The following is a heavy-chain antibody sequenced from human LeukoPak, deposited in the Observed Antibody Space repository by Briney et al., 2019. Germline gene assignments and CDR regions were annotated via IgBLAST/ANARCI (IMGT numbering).Heavy chain of an antibody. J-gene: IGHJ4*02. CDR1: GYTFTSYY. D-gene: IGHD5-18*01. Sequence: ASVKVSCKASGYTFTSYYMHWVRQAPGQGLEWMGIINPSGGSTSYAQKFQGRVTITADESTSTAYMELSSLRSEDTAVYYCARDQGRGYSYGVLTDWGQGTLVTVSS. CDR2: INPSGGST. CDR3: ARDQGRGYSYGVLTD. V-gene: IGHV1-46*01.